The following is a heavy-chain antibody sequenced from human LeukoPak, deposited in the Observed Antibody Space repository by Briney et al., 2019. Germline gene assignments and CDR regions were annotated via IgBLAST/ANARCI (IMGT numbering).Heavy chain of an antibody. CDR1: GGTFSSYG. J-gene: IGHJ6*02. V-gene: IGHV1-18*01. CDR2: ISAYNGNT. CDR3: ARVPYYDFWSGSNYYYGMDV. Sequence: EASVKVSCKASGGTFSSYGISWVRQAPGQGLEWMGWISAYNGNTNYAQKLQGRVTMTTDTSTSTAYMELRSLRSDDTAVYYCARVPYYDFWSGSNYYYGMDVWGQGTTVTVSS. D-gene: IGHD3-3*01.